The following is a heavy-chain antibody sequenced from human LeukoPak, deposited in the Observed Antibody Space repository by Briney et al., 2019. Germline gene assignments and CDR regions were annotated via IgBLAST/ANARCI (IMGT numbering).Heavy chain of an antibody. CDR2: IRYDGRNK. CDR3: AKSAVGATLGDY. CDR1: GFTFSSYG. V-gene: IGHV3-30*02. D-gene: IGHD1-26*01. Sequence: GGSLRLSCAASGFTFSSYGMHWVRQAPGKGLEWVAFIRYDGRNKYYADSVKGRFTISRDNSRDTLYLQMISLRAEDTAVYYCAKSAVGATLGDYWGQGTPVTVS. J-gene: IGHJ4*02.